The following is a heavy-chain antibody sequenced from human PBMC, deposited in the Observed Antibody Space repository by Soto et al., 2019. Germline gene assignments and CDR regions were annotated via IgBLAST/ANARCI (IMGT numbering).Heavy chain of an antibody. CDR2: INTDGTTT. CDR3: AKDLSWGQCDY. J-gene: IGHJ4*02. CDR1: GFTFSNYW. V-gene: IGHV3-74*01. D-gene: IGHD3-16*01. Sequence: EVQLVESGGGLVQPGGSLRLSCAGSGFTFSNYWMHWVRQDPEKGLVWVSTINTDGTTTHYAESVKGRFTVTRDNAKNTLYLQMNSLRVEDTAVYFCAKDLSWGQCDYWGQGTLVSVSS.